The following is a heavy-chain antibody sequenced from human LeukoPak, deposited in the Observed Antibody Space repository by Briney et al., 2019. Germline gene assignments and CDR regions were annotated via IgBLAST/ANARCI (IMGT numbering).Heavy chain of an antibody. CDR2: IYSGGTT. V-gene: IGHV3-66*01. CDR1: GFTVSNNY. Sequence: PGGSLRLSCAASGFTVSNNYMNWVRQAPGKGLEWVSLIYSGGTTYYADSVEGRFTISRDGSKNTLYLQMNSLRVEDTAVYYCARDPPAVTANTYGWGQGTLVTVSS. CDR3: ARDPPAVTANTYG. D-gene: IGHD5-18*01. J-gene: IGHJ4*02.